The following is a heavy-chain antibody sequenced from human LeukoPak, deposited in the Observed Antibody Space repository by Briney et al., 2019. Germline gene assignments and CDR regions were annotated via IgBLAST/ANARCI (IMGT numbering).Heavy chain of an antibody. V-gene: IGHV4-34*01. CDR2: INRSGST. Sequence: SETLSLTCGVSGGSFSKYYWSWIRQPPGKGLEWIGEINRSGSTNYNPSLESRVTMSVDTSKNQFSLKLSSVTAADTAVYFCARSGLITVLNLDWGQGTLVTVSS. CDR3: ARSGLITVLNLD. J-gene: IGHJ4*02. CDR1: GGSFSKYY. D-gene: IGHD4-11*01.